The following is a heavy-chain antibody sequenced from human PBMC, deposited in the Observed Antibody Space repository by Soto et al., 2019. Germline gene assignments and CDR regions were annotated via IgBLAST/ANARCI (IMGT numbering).Heavy chain of an antibody. D-gene: IGHD1-20*01. Sequence: EVQLVESGGGLVQPGGSLRLSCAASGFIFSSDWMHWVRQAAGKGLEWVSRINMDGSSTNYADSVKGRFTISRDNAKNMLYLQMDSLRAEDTAVYYCARGPRGLYHNGYWGQGALVTVSS. CDR1: GFIFSSDW. CDR3: ARGPRGLYHNGY. CDR2: INMDGSST. J-gene: IGHJ4*02. V-gene: IGHV3-74*01.